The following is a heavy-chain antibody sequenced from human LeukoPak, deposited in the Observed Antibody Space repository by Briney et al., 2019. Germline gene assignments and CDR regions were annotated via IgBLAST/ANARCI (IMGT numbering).Heavy chain of an antibody. V-gene: IGHV3-23*01. CDR3: ARTTGVDWYFDY. J-gene: IGHJ4*02. D-gene: IGHD1-1*01. CDR2: ISGSGGST. Sequence: GGSLRLSCAASGFTFSSYAMSWVRQAPGKGLEWVSAISGSGGSTYYADSVKGRFTISRDNAKNSLYLQMNSLRAEDTAVYYCARTTGVDWYFDYWGQGILVTVSS. CDR1: GFTFSSYA.